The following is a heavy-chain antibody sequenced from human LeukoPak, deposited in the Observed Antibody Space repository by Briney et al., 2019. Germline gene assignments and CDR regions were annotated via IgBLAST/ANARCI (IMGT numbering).Heavy chain of an antibody. CDR2: IYTSAST. V-gene: IGHV4-61*02. J-gene: IGHJ4*02. CDR1: GGSISSGSYY. CDR3: ARASSSWYRTGDYFDY. D-gene: IGHD6-13*01. Sequence: SQTLSLTCTVSGGSISSGSYYWSWIRQPAGKGLEWIGRIYTSASTNYNPSLKSRVTISVDTSKNQFSLKLSSVTAADTAVYYCARASSSWYRTGDYFDYWGQGTLVTVSS.